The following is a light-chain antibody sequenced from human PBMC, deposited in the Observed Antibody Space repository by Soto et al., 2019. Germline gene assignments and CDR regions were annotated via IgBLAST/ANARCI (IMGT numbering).Light chain of an antibody. V-gene: IGLV2-11*01. CDR1: SNDVGGYHY. Sequence: QSVLTQPPSVSASPGHSVTISFTGTSNDVGGYHYVSWYQHHPGKAPKLVIFDVNRRPSGVPHRFSGSKSDNTASLTISGLQAEDEADYYCCSYVGSYISVFGTGTKLTVL. CDR2: DVN. CDR3: CSYVGSYISV. J-gene: IGLJ1*01.